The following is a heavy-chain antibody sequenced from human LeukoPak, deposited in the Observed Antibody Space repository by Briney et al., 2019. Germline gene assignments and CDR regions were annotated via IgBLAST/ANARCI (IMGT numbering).Heavy chain of an antibody. D-gene: IGHD2-2*01. CDR2: IYYSGST. J-gene: IGHJ4*02. V-gene: IGHV4-30-4*08. CDR1: GGSFSGYY. Sequence: SETLSLTCAVYGGSFSGYYWSWIRQPPGKGLEGIGYIYYSGSTYYNPSLKSRVTISVDTSKNQFSLKLSSVTAADTAVYYCARTNVPATRRTSNYYFDYWGQGTLVTVSS. CDR3: ARTNVPATRRTSNYYFDY.